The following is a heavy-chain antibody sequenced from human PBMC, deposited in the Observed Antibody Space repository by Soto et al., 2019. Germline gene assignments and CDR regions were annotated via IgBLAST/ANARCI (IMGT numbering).Heavy chain of an antibody. CDR3: ASARHIGP. CDR1: GFTFSNYW. CDR2: IKQDGSES. J-gene: IGHJ5*02. D-gene: IGHD2-21*01. Sequence: GGSLRLSCAASGFTFSNYWMIWVRQAPGKGLEWVANIKQDGSESNYADSVKGRFTISRDNAENSLYLQMTSLRAEDTAVYYCASARHIGPWGQGTLVTVSS. V-gene: IGHV3-7*01.